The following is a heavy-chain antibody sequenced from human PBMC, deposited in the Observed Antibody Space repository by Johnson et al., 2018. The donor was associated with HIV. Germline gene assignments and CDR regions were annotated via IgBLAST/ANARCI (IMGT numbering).Heavy chain of an antibody. CDR1: GFTFSSYD. J-gene: IGHJ3*02. V-gene: IGHV3-13*01. CDR3: ARGGAHDAFDI. Sequence: EVQLVESGGGVVQPGGSLRLSCAASGFTFSSYDMHWVRQATGKGLEWVSAIGTAGDTYHPGSVKGRFTISRENAKNSLYLQMNSLRGGDTAVYYCARGGAHDAFDIWGQGTMVTVSS. CDR2: IGTAGDT. D-gene: IGHD3-16*01.